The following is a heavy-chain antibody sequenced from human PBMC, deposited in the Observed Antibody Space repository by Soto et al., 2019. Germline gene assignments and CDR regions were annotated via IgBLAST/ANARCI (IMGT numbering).Heavy chain of an antibody. CDR1: GYTFTNYG. Sequence: QVQLLQSGAEVKKPGASVKVSCKASGYTFTNYGITWVRQAPVQGLEWMGWISAYNGDTHYTQRLQGRVTMTTDTSTGTAYMELRGLRSDDTVVYYCPRVRQLVGYFYYYMDVWGKGTTVTVSS. D-gene: IGHD6-6*01. V-gene: IGHV1-18*01. CDR3: PRVRQLVGYFYYYMDV. CDR2: ISAYNGDT. J-gene: IGHJ6*03.